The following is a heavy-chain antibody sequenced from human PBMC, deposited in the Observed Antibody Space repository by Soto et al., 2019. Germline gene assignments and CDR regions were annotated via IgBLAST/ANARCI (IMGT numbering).Heavy chain of an antibody. CDR1: GGIFTNNA. D-gene: IGHD5-18*01. CDR2: VIPLFDTA. J-gene: IGHJ6*02. Sequence: QVQVVQSGAEVKRPGSSVKVSCKVSGGIFTNNAISWVRQAPGQGLEGLGGVIPLFDTAYYAQIFRGRFRISADGATTTAYMELSGLTSADTAVYFCATGGHNDGYNFYHGMDVWGQGTTVTVS. V-gene: IGHV1-69*01. CDR3: ATGGHNDGYNFYHGMDV.